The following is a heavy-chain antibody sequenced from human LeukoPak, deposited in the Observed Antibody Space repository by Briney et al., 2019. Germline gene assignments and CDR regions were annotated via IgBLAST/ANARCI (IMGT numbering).Heavy chain of an antibody. V-gene: IGHV3-23*01. D-gene: IGHD5-18*01. Sequence: GGSLRLSCAASGLTFDDYGMSWVRQAPGKGLEWVSTISETGRSTYYADSVKGQFTISRDNSKNTLYLQMNSLRAEDTAVYYCAKDRGYSYGISEYWGQGTLVTVSS. J-gene: IGHJ4*02. CDR1: GLTFDDYG. CDR3: AKDRGYSYGISEY. CDR2: ISETGRST.